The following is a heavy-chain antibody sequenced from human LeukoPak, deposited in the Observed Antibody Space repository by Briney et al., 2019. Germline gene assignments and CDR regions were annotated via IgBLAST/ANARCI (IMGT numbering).Heavy chain of an antibody. Sequence: ASVKVSCKASGYTFTSYDINWVRQATGQGLEWMGWMNPNSGNTGYAQKFQGRVTMTRNTSISTAYMELSSLRAEDTAVYYCARDLNSGSGWGWGYFDYWGQGTLVTVSS. V-gene: IGHV1-8*01. CDR1: GYTFTSYD. CDR3: ARDLNSGSGWGWGYFDY. J-gene: IGHJ4*02. CDR2: MNPNSGNT. D-gene: IGHD6-19*01.